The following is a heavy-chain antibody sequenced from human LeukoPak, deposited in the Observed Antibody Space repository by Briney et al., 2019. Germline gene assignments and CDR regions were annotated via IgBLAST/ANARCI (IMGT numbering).Heavy chain of an antibody. J-gene: IGHJ6*02. D-gene: IGHD3-3*01. CDR3: ARDRPNDFWSGYYFYYGMDV. CDR2: IYYSGST. Sequence: SETLSLTCTVSGGSISSSSYYWGWIRQPPGKGLEWIGSIYYSGSTNYNPSLKSRVTISVDTSKNQFSLKLSSVTAADTAVYYCARDRPNDFWSGYYFYYGMDVWGQGTTVTVS. CDR1: GGSISSSSYY. V-gene: IGHV4-39*07.